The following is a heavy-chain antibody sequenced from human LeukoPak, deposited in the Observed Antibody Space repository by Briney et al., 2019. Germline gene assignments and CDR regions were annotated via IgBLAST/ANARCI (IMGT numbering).Heavy chain of an antibody. Sequence: SETLSLTCTVSGGSVSSGSYYWSWIRQPPGKGLEWIGYIYYSGSTNYNPSLKSRVTISVDTSKNQFSLKLSSVTAADTAVYYCARGIEGYSNYFDYWGQGTLVTVSS. CDR3: ARGIEGYSNYFDY. CDR2: IYYSGST. D-gene: IGHD6-13*01. V-gene: IGHV4-61*01. J-gene: IGHJ4*02. CDR1: GGSVSSGSYY.